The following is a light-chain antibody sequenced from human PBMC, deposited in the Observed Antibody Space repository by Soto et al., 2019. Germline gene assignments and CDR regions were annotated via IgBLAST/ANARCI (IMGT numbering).Light chain of an antibody. Sequence: DIQMTQSPSSLSASVGDRVTITWLASQGISTYLNWYQQKPGKAPKPLIYAASSLQSGVPSRFSGSGSGTDFTLTISSLQPEDFATYYCQQSYSTPRITFGQGTRLEN. CDR3: QQSYSTPRIT. CDR2: AAS. J-gene: IGKJ5*01. CDR1: QGISTY. V-gene: IGKV1-39*01.